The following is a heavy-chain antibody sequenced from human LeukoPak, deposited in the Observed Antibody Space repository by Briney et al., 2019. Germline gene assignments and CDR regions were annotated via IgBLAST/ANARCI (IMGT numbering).Heavy chain of an antibody. V-gene: IGHV4-4*07. CDR1: GGSIISYY. D-gene: IGHD3-3*01. CDR3: AGVSRFLEWPDY. CDR2: IYTSGST. J-gene: IGHJ4*02. Sequence: SETLSLTCTVSGGSIISYYWSWIRQPAGKGLEWIGRIYTSGSTNYNPSLKSRVTMSIDTSKNQFSLKLTSVTTADTAVYYCAGVSRFLEWPDYWGQRTLVTVSS.